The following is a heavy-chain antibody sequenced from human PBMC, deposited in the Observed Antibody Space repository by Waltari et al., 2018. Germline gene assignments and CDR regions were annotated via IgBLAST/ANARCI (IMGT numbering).Heavy chain of an antibody. CDR2: FIPRPRIP. CDR1: GGTISTSS. CDR3: ARGLRDANEDRRYQYGVDV. Sequence: QVQLVQSGAEVKKPGSSLKVSCKAYGGTISTSSFTWVRQAPGQGLEWVGGFIPRPRIPNVAQKLHGSVSISADISTNAVDMELNSLRPDDTAIYYCARGLRDANEDRRYQYGVDVWGQGTTVTVSS. J-gene: IGHJ6*02. D-gene: IGHD1-1*01. V-gene: IGHV1-69*10.